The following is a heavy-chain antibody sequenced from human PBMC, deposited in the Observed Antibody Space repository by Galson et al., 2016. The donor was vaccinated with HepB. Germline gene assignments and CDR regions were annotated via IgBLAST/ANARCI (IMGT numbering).Heavy chain of an antibody. D-gene: IGHD3-10*01. Sequence: SVKGRFTISKDDSKNSVYLEMSSLRDEDTAVYYCTRDGFGGTNDAFDIWGQGTFVAVSS. CDR3: TRDGFGGTNDAFDI. V-gene: IGHV3-30*07. J-gene: IGHJ3*02.